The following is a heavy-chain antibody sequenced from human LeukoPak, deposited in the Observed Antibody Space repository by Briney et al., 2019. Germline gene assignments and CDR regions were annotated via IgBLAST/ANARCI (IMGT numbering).Heavy chain of an antibody. D-gene: IGHD4-17*01. CDR2: INSVGGTT. V-gene: IGHV3-48*04. CDR1: GVTFNAYS. CDR3: ARSIMYGDHGEDI. J-gene: IGHJ3*02. Sequence: GGSLRLSCAASGVTFNAYSFNWVRQAPGKGLEWISYINSVGGTTFYADSVKGRFTISRDNAKNTLYLQMDSLRAEDAAIYYCARSIMYGDHGEDIWGQGTVVAVSS.